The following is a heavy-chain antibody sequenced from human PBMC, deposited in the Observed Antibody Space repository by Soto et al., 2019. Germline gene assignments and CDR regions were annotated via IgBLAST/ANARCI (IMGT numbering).Heavy chain of an antibody. CDR3: ARDQDGAGGTAEY. CDR2: ITNDGSTT. CDR1: GFTLRNYW. Sequence: EVQLVESGGGLVQPGGSLRLSCVASGFTLRNYWMHWFRQAPGKGLVWVSRITNDGSTTYYADSVKGRFTISRDNAKNTLYLQVNSLRIEETAVYYCARDQDGAGGTAEYWGQGTLVTVS. V-gene: IGHV3-74*01. D-gene: IGHD1-26*01. J-gene: IGHJ4*02.